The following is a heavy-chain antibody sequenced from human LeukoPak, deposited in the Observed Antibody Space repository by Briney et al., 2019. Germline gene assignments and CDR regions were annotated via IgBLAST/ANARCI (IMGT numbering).Heavy chain of an antibody. CDR2: ISWNSGSI. Sequence: GGSLRLSCAASGFTFDDYAMHWVRQAPGKGLEWVSGISWNSGSIGYADPVKGRFTISRDNAKNSLYLQMNSLRAEDTALYYCAKSPRRVATIDWYFDLWGRGTLVTVSS. D-gene: IGHD5-24*01. J-gene: IGHJ2*01. CDR3: AKSPRRVATIDWYFDL. CDR1: GFTFDDYA. V-gene: IGHV3-9*01.